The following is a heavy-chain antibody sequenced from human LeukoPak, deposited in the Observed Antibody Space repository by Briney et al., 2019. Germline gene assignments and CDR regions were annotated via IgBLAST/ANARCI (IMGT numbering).Heavy chain of an antibody. V-gene: IGHV4-59*08. D-gene: IGHD3-16*01. CDR1: GGSISSYY. CDR2: ISYPGST. Sequence: SETLSLTCTVSGGSISSYYWSWIRQPPGKGLDWIGYISYPGSTNYNPSLNSRVTISIDTSKNQFSLKLSSVTAADTAVYYCAITYYDYVWGNYFDYWGQGTLVTVSS. CDR3: AITYYDYVWGNYFDY. J-gene: IGHJ4*02.